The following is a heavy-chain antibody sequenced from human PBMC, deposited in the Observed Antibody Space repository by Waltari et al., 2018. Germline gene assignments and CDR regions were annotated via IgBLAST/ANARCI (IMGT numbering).Heavy chain of an antibody. CDR3: TRGLFGRSWTPYY. D-gene: IGHD3-10*01. V-gene: IGHV4-59*02. J-gene: IGHJ4*02. CDR2: IYDSGAT. Sequence: QVQLQESGPGLVRPSETLSLTCTVSGASVSDYYWNWIRLPPGKGLEWIGTIYDSGATYYNPSLKSRLTMLMDTSKNQLSLILESVTAADRGLYYCTRGLFGRSWTPYYWGQGTLVTVSS. CDR1: GASVSDYY.